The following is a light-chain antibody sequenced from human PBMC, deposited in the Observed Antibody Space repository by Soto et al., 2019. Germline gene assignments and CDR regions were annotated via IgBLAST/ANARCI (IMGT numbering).Light chain of an antibody. Sequence: NFMLTQPHSVSESPGKTVIISCTRSSGSIASNYVQWYQQRPGSSPTTVIYEDNQRPSGVPDRFSGSIDISSNSASLTNSGLETEDEADYFCQSYDATNKVFGGGTKLTVL. CDR3: QSYDATNKV. CDR2: EDN. V-gene: IGLV6-57*01. J-gene: IGLJ3*02. CDR1: SGSIASNY.